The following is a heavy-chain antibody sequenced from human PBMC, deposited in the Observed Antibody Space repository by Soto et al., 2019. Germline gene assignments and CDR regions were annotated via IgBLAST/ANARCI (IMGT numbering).Heavy chain of an antibody. CDR1: GFTFSSYS. CDR2: ISSSSGTI. V-gene: IGHV3-48*01. D-gene: IGHD2-15*01. CDR3: ASSGFPLGYCSGGNCY. J-gene: IGHJ4*02. Sequence: GGSLRLSCAASGFTFSSYSMNWVRQAPGKGLEWLSSISSSSGTIYYADSVKGRFAISRDNAKNSLYLQMNSLRVEDTAVYYCASSGFPLGYCSGGNCYWGQGTLVTVSS.